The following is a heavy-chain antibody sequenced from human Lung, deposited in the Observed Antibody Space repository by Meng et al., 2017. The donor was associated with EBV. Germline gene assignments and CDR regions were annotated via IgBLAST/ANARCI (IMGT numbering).Heavy chain of an antibody. D-gene: IGHD1-7*01. Sequence: GELVGAGGGPVKPWESLRLSFEASGFIFSNYNMNWVRQAPGKGLEWVSSISSGNSYIYYADSVKGRFSISRDNAKNSLSLQMNSLRAEDTAVYYCARLSGTGWFDPWGQGTLVTVSS. V-gene: IGHV3-21*02. CDR2: ISSGNSYI. CDR1: GFIFSNYN. J-gene: IGHJ5*02. CDR3: ARLSGTGWFDP.